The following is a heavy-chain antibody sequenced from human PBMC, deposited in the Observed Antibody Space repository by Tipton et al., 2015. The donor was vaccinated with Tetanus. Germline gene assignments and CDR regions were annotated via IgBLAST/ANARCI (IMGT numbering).Heavy chain of an antibody. CDR1: GASIRSGGYF. CDR3: ARGTGDY. Sequence: TLSLTCSVSGASIRSGGYFWNWVRQHPGKGLEWIGYIYYSGDTYINPSLKSRVTISVDTSKNQFSLKLSSVTAADMAVYYCARGTGDYCGQGTLFTVSS. CDR2: IYYSGDT. J-gene: IGHJ4*02. V-gene: IGHV4-31*03. D-gene: IGHD1-14*01.